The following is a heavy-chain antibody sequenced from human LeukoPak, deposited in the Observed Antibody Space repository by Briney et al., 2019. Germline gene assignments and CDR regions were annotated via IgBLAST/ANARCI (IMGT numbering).Heavy chain of an antibody. V-gene: IGHV4-39*07. Sequence: PSETLSLTCTVSGGSISSSSYYWGWIRQPPGKGLEWIGSIYYSGSTYYNPSLKSRVTISVDTSKNQFSLKLSSVTAADTAVYYCARGNYDILTGYYIFDYWGQGTLVTVSS. D-gene: IGHD3-9*01. CDR3: ARGNYDILTGYYIFDY. J-gene: IGHJ4*02. CDR1: GGSISSSSYY. CDR2: IYYSGST.